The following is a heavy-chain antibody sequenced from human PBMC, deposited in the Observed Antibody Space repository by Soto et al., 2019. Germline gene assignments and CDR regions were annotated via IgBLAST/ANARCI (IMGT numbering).Heavy chain of an antibody. D-gene: IGHD3-9*01. CDR1: GFTFSSYG. J-gene: IGHJ4*02. V-gene: IGHV3-33*01. CDR3: ARGTDILTGYGFDY. Sequence: GGSLRLSCAASGFTFSSYGMHWVRQAPGKGLEWVAVIWYDGSNKYYADSVKGRFTISRDNSKNTLYLQMNSLRAEDTAVYYCARGTDILTGYGFDYWGQGTLVTVSS. CDR2: IWYDGSNK.